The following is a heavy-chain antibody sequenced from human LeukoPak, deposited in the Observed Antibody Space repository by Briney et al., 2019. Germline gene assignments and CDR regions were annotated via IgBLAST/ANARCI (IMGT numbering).Heavy chain of an antibody. J-gene: IGHJ6*02. Sequence: TGGSLRLSCAGSGFTFRSYAMNWVRQAPGKGLEWVSGISGSGGSTYYADSVKGRFTISRDNSKNTLFLQMNSLSAEDTAIYYCAKCVTYYYNGMDVWGQGTTVTVSS. D-gene: IGHD2-21*02. CDR3: AKCVTYYYNGMDV. CDR2: ISGSGGST. V-gene: IGHV3-23*01. CDR1: GFTFRSYA.